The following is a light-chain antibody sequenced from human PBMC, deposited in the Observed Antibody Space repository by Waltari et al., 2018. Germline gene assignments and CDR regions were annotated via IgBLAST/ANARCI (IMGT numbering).Light chain of an antibody. Sequence: DIQMTLSPSSLSASVGDRVTITCRASQAISNSLAWYQQKPGKAPKVLLYRASTLESGVPSRFSGSGTGTDYTLTISSLQPEDFATYYCQQYAATPLTFGGGTKVEIK. CDR3: QQYAATPLT. J-gene: IGKJ4*02. V-gene: IGKV1-NL1*01. CDR2: RAS. CDR1: QAISNS.